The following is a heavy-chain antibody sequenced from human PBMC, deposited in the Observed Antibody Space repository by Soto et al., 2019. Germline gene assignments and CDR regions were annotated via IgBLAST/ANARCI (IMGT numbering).Heavy chain of an antibody. CDR1: GFSLSTGGVG. V-gene: IGHV2-5*02. CDR3: AHSRCGGDCLRSSSSHYYCGMDV. J-gene: IGHJ6*02. Sequence: QITLKESGPTLVKPTQTLTLTCTFSGFSLSTGGVGVGWIRQPPGKALEWLALIYWDDDKRYSPSLKSRLTASKTTSKKPVVLTMPNMDPVATAPSYCAHSRCGGDCLRSSSSHYYCGMDVWGQGTTVTVSS. D-gene: IGHD2-21*02. CDR2: IYWDDDK.